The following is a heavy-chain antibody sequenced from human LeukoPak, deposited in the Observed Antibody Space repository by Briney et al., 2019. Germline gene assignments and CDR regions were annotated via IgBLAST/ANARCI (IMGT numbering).Heavy chain of an antibody. CDR1: GASIRSSTNW. D-gene: IGHD4-23*01. J-gene: IGHJ4*02. Sequence: SETLSLTCAVSGASIRSSTNWWSWVRQPPGKGLEWIGEILHSGSTNYNPSLKSRVTMSADKSKNQFSLNLRSVTAADAAVYYCLYGGNSGDWVYWGQGTLVTVSS. CDR2: ILHSGST. V-gene: IGHV4-4*02. CDR3: LYGGNSGDWVY.